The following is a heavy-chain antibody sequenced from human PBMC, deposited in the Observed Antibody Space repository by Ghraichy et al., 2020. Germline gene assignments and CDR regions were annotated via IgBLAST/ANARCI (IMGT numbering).Heavy chain of an antibody. CDR1: GFTFGNCV. V-gene: IGHV3-23*01. J-gene: IGHJ4*02. Sequence: GGSLRLSCAASGFTFGNCVMTWVRQAPGKGLEWVSSIGLGGSTYYADSVKGRFTISRDNSRSTLYLQMNGLRAEDTAIYYCSRDGPTETRSDYWGQGTLVTVSS. D-gene: IGHD1-26*01. CDR2: IGLGGST. CDR3: SRDGPTETRSDY.